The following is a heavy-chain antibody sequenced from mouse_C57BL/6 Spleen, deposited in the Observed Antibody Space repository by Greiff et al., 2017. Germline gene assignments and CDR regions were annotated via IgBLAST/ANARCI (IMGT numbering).Heavy chain of an antibody. J-gene: IGHJ2*01. D-gene: IGHD1-1*01. Sequence: EVKVVESEGGLVQPGSSMKLSCTASGFTFSDYYMAWVRQVPEKGLEWVANINYDGSSTYYLDSLKSRFIISRDNAKNILYLQMSGLKAEDTATYYCARDMDYGSRDYWGQGTTLTVSS. CDR3: ARDMDYGSRDY. CDR2: INYDGSST. CDR1: GFTFSDYY. V-gene: IGHV5-16*01.